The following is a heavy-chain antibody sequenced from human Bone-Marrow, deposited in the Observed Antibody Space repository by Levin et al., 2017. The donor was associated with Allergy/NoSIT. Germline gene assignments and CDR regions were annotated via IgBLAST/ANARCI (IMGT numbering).Heavy chain of an antibody. CDR1: GFVLSTNRVA. D-gene: IGHD1-26*01. J-gene: IGHJ4*02. Sequence: SGPTLVKPTQTLTLTCTFSGFVLSTNRVAVGWSRQPPGKALEWLAHIYGNDDDRYSSSLKSRLTITKDTSKNQVVFTMTNMDPVDTATYFCAHLNTGTHYSYDYWGQGALVTVSS. CDR2: IYGNDDD. V-gene: IGHV2-5*01. CDR3: AHLNTGTHYSYDY.